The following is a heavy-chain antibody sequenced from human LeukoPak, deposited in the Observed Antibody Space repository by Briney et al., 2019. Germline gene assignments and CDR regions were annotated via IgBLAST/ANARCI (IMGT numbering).Heavy chain of an antibody. D-gene: IGHD4-11*01. CDR2: INHNGST. V-gene: IGHV4-34*01. J-gene: IGHJ4*02. Sequence: PSETLSLTCAVYGGPFSGYYWSWIRQPPGKGLEWIGEINHNGSTNYNPSLKSRVTISVDTSKNQFSLKLSSVTAADTAVYYCARATMTTVTDWGQGTLVTVSS. CDR3: ARATMTTVTD. CDR1: GGPFSGYY.